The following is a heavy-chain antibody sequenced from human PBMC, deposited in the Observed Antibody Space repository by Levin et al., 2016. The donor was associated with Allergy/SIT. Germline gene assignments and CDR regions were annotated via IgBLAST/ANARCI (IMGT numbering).Heavy chain of an antibody. Sequence: GESLKISCVDSGFTFRSYWMSWVRQAPAKGLEWVASINQDGSETYYVDAVEGRFTISRDNAKNSLYLQMNGLTVEDTAVYYCAREPFRMVATFHYGMDVWGRGTPVTVSS. D-gene: IGHD5-12*01. CDR3: AREPFRMVATFHYGMDV. CDR2: INQDGSET. V-gene: IGHV3-7*04. J-gene: IGHJ6*02. CDR1: GFTFRSYW.